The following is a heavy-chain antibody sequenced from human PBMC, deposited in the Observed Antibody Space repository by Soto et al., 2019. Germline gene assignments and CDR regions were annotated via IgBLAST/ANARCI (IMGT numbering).Heavy chain of an antibody. V-gene: IGHV5-51*01. CDR3: AGPARRYDSGGPSRNWFDP. CDR2: IYPGDSDT. Sequence: GESLKISCKGSGYSFTSYWIGWVRQMPGKGLEWMGIIYPGDSDTRYSPSFQGQVTISADKSISTAYLQWSSLKASDTAMYYCAGPARRYDSGGPSRNWFDPWGQGTLVTVSS. D-gene: IGHD3-3*01. J-gene: IGHJ5*02. CDR1: GYSFTSYW.